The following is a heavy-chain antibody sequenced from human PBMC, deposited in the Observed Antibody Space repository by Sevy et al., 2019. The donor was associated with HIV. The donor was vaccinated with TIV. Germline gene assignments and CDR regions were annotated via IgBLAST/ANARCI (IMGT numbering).Heavy chain of an antibody. CDR3: AKDLYYGSGSYYTYYYYYYGMDV. D-gene: IGHD3-10*01. J-gene: IGHJ6*02. Sequence: GGFLRLSCAASGFTFSSYAMSWVRQAPGKGLEWVSAISGSGGSTYYADSVKGRFTISRDNSKNTLYLQMNSLRAEDTAVYYCAKDLYYGSGSYYTYYYYYYGMDVWGQGTTVTVSS. CDR1: GFTFSSYA. CDR2: ISGSGGST. V-gene: IGHV3-23*01.